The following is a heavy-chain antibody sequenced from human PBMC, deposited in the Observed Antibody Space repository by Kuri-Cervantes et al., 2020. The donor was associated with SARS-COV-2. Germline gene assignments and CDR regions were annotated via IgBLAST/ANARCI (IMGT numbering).Heavy chain of an antibody. D-gene: IGHD3-9*01. J-gene: IGHJ6*03. CDR3: ARDSWYYDILTGYYPNDYNYYYYYYMDV. Sequence: GESLKISCAASGFTFSNYAMHWVRQAPGKGLEYVSSISSSGGSTYYADSVKGRFTISRDNSKNTLYLQMNSLRAEDTAVYYCARDSWYYDILTGYYPNDYNYYYYYYMDVWGKGTTVTVSS. V-gene: IGHV3-64*04. CDR2: ISSSGGST. CDR1: GFTFSNYA.